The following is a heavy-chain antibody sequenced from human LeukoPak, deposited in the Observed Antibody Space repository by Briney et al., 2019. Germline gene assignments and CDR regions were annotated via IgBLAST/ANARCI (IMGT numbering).Heavy chain of an antibody. CDR2: INPSGGGT. D-gene: IGHD2-2*02. J-gene: IGHJ1*01. Sequence: ASVKVSCKASGYTFTSYYIYWVRQAPGQGLEWMGMINPSGGGTRYPQKFRGRVTMTRDTSTSTVYMELSSLRSEDTAVYYCARAHPPTGYCSSVACYRGSEYFQHWGQGTLVTVSS. V-gene: IGHV1-46*01. CDR3: ARAHPPTGYCSSVACYRGSEYFQH. CDR1: GYTFTSYY.